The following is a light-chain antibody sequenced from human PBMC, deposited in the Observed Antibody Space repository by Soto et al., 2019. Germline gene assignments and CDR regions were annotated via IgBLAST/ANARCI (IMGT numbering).Light chain of an antibody. CDR2: DVS. CDR3: SSYADNYVA. J-gene: IGLJ3*02. Sequence: QSALTQPRSVSGSPGQSVTISCAGTSSDVGGYNYVSWYQQHPGKAPKLMIYDVSKRPSGVPDRFSGAKSGDTASLTISGLQAEDEADYYCSSYADNYVAFGGVTKLTVL. V-gene: IGLV2-11*01. CDR1: SSDVGGYNY.